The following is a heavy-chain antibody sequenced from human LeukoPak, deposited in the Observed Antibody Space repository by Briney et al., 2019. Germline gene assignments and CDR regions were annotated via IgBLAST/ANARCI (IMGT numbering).Heavy chain of an antibody. CDR1: GYTFTGYY. J-gene: IGHJ6*02. CDR3: ARGFGHQVPPTAYYYYGMDV. CDR2: INPNSGGT. D-gene: IGHD1-1*01. Sequence: PLASVNVSCKASGYTFTGYYMHWVRQAPGQGLEWMGWINPNSGGTNYAQKFQGWVTMTRDTSISTAYMELSRLRSDDTAVYYCARGFGHQVPPTAYYYYGMDVWGQGTTVTVSS. V-gene: IGHV1-2*04.